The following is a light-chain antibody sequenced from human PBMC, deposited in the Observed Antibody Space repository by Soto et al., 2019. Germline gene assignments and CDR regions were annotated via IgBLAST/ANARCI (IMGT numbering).Light chain of an antibody. J-gene: IGKJ1*01. V-gene: IGKV1-5*03. Sequence: DIQMTQSPSTLSVSVGDRVTITCRASQTISSWLAWYQQKPGKAPKLLIYKASTLKSGVPSRFSGSGSGTEFTLTISSLQPHDFATYYCQHYNSYSEAFGQGTKVDIK. CDR1: QTISSW. CDR3: QHYNSYSEA. CDR2: KAS.